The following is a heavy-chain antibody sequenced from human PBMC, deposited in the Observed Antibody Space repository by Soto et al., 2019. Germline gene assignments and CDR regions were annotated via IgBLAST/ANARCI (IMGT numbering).Heavy chain of an antibody. Sequence: PSETLSLTCSVSGASISNFYWSWIRQSAGKGLEWIGRLYTRGTTDYNPSLKSRVTMSIDTSKNRVSLSLTSVIAADTAVYYCAKGGTYYFDSWGQGIVVTVSS. V-gene: IGHV4-4*07. CDR2: LYTRGTT. CDR3: AKGGTYYFDS. CDR1: GASISNFY. D-gene: IGHD3-16*01. J-gene: IGHJ4*02.